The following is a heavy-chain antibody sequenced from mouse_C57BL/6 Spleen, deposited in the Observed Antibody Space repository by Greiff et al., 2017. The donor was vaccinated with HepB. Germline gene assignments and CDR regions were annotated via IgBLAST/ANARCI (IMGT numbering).Heavy chain of an antibody. CDR2: IRNKANGYTT. V-gene: IGHV7-3*01. CDR1: GFTFTDYY. Sequence: EVHLVESGGGLVQPGGSLSLSCAASGFTFTDYYMSWVRLPPGKALEWLGFIRNKANGYTTEYSASVKGRFTISRDNSQSILYLQMNALRAEDSATYYCARWGVAMDYWGQGTSVTVSS. J-gene: IGHJ4*01. CDR3: ARWGVAMDY.